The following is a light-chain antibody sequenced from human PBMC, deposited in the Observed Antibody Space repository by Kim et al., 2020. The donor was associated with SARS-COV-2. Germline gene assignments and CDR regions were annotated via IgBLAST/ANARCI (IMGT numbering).Light chain of an antibody. CDR2: DVR. V-gene: IGLV2-14*03. Sequence: SITIDCTGTSSEVGGYKYVSWYQQHPGKAPKLMIYDVRNRPSGVSNRFSGSKSGNTASLTISGLQAEDEADYYCSSYTSSSTWVFGGGTQLTVL. CDR1: SSEVGGYKY. CDR3: SSYTSSSTWV. J-gene: IGLJ3*02.